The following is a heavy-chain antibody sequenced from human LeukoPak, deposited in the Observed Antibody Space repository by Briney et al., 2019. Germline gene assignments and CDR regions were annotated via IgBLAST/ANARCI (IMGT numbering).Heavy chain of an antibody. Sequence: PSETLSLTCTVSGGSISSSSYYWGWIRQPPGKGLEWIGSIYYSGSTYYNPSLKSRVTISVDTSKNQFSLKLSSVTAADTAEYYCARGGQLVDYWGQGTLVTVSS. CDR3: ARGGQLVDY. CDR2: IYYSGST. J-gene: IGHJ4*02. V-gene: IGHV4-39*07. CDR1: GGSISSSSYY. D-gene: IGHD6-13*01.